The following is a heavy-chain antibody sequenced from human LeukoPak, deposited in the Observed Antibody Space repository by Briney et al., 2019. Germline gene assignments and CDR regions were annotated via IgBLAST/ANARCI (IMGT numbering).Heavy chain of an antibody. CDR2: VNHSGST. J-gene: IGHJ4*02. D-gene: IGHD3-9*01. CDR1: GGSFSGYY. V-gene: IGHV4-34*01. Sequence: SETLSLTCAVYGGSFSGYYWSWIRQPPGKGLEWIGEVNHSGSTNYNPSLKSRVTISVDTSKNQFSLKLSSVTAADTAVYYCARYHYDILTGYLGIDYWGQGTLVTVSS. CDR3: ARYHYDILTGYLGIDY.